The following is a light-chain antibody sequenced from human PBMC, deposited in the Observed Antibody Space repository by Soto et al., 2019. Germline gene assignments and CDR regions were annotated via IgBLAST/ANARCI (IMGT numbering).Light chain of an antibody. CDR3: QQYNNWPRAV. CDR2: GAS. V-gene: IGKV3-15*01. Sequence: EIVMTQSPATLSVSPGERATLSCRASQSVSSNLGWYQQKPGQAPRLLIYGASTRATGIPARFSGSGSGTEFTLTISSLQSEDFAVYYCQQYNNWPRAVFGPGTKVDLK. J-gene: IGKJ3*01. CDR1: QSVSSN.